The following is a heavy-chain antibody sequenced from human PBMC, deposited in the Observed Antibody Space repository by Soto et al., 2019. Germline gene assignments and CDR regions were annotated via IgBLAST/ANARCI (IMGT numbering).Heavy chain of an antibody. CDR3: ASRPVMEVAQYGNWFDT. D-gene: IGHD2-15*01. J-gene: IGHJ5*02. CDR1: GGAFSTYP. Sequence: QVHLVQSGAEVKKPGSSVKVSCKASGGAFSTYPINWVRQAPGQGLEWMGGIIPFFGTTHSAQKFQGRLTITADECTSTTYMELSSLRSEDTAVYYCASRPVMEVAQYGNWFDTWGQGTLVTVSS. V-gene: IGHV1-69*01. CDR2: IIPFFGTT.